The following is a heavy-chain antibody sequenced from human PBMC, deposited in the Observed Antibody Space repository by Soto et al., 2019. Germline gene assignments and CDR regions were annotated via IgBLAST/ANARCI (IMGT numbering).Heavy chain of an antibody. V-gene: IGHV3-49*03. Sequence: GGSLRLSCTASGFTFGDYAMSWFRQAPGKGLEWVGFIRSKAYGGTTEYAASVKGRFTISRDDSKSIAYLQMNSLKTEDTAVYYCTRDSYYYGSGSYYDYWGQGTLVTVSS. CDR1: GFTFGDYA. CDR2: IRSKAYGGTT. J-gene: IGHJ4*02. CDR3: TRDSYYYGSGSYYDY. D-gene: IGHD3-10*01.